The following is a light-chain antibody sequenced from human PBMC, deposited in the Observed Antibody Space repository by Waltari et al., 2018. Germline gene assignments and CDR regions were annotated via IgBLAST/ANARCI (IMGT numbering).Light chain of an antibody. CDR3: EAWDDSLSVLV. J-gene: IGLJ3*02. CDR2: RNN. Sequence: QSVLTQPPSASGPPGQRGTISCSGSGSTIGGSNVYWYQQVPGTAPKLLIYRNNQRPSGVPDRFSGSKSGTSASLAISGLRSEDEADYYCEAWDDSLSVLVFGGGTKVTVL. CDR1: GSTIGGSN. V-gene: IGLV1-47*01.